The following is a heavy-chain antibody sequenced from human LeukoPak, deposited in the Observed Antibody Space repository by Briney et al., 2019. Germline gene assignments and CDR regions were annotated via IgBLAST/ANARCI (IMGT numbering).Heavy chain of an antibody. V-gene: IGHV4-59*01. Sequence: PSETLSLTCAVYGGSFRGYYWSWLRQPPGKGLEWIGSIYYSGTTNYNRSLKSRVTISIDTSKNQFSLELTSVTAADTAVFYCAKGRASHEYWGQGILVTVSS. CDR2: IYYSGTT. CDR3: AKGRASHEY. D-gene: IGHD3-16*01. CDR1: GGSFRGYY. J-gene: IGHJ4*02.